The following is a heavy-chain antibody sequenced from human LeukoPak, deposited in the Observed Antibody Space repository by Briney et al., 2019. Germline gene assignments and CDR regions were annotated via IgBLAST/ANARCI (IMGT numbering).Heavy chain of an antibody. CDR3: ARGGYTAPFDY. Sequence: WASVKVSCKASGYTFTGYYMHWVRQAPGQGLEWMGWINPNSGGTNYAQKFQGRVTMTTDTSTSTAYMELRSLRSDDTAVYYCARGGYTAPFDYWGQGTLVTVSS. V-gene: IGHV1-2*02. CDR1: GYTFTGYY. D-gene: IGHD5-12*01. CDR2: INPNSGGT. J-gene: IGHJ4*02.